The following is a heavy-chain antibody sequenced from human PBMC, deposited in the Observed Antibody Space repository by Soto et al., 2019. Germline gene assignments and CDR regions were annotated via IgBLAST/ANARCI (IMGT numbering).Heavy chain of an antibody. CDR3: ARVVDYCSSTSCYNWFDP. Sequence: VSVKVSCKASGYTFTRYCISWVRQAPGQGLEWMGWISAYNGNTNYAQKLQGRVTMTTDTSTSTAYMELRSLRSDDTAVYYCARVVDYCSSTSCYNWFDPWGQGTLVTVSS. V-gene: IGHV1-18*01. CDR2: ISAYNGNT. CDR1: GYTFTRYC. D-gene: IGHD2-2*01. J-gene: IGHJ5*02.